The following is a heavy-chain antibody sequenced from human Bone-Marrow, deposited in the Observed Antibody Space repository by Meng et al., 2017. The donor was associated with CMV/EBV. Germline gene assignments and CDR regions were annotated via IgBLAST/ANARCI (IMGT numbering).Heavy chain of an antibody. CDR2: IWYDGTNR. V-gene: IGHV3-33*03. J-gene: IGHJ4*02. CDR1: GFTFSDYG. CDR3: ARTFDY. Sequence: GGSLRLSCVASGFTFSDYGMHWVRQAPGKGLEWVAVIWYDGTNRYYADSVKGRFTISRDNSNNILYLQMNSLRAEDTAVYFCARTFDYWGQGTLVTVSS.